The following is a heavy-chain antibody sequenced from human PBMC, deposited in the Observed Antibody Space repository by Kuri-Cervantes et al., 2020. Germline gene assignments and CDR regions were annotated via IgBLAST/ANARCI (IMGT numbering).Heavy chain of an antibody. J-gene: IGHJ4*02. Sequence: GESLKISCAASGFTFSSYAMHWVRQAPGKGLEWVARIKEDGNEKYYVDSVKGRFTISRDNAKNSLYLQMNSLRAEDTAVYYCAREILFEYSYGFLDYWGQGTLVTVSS. D-gene: IGHD5-18*01. CDR3: AREILFEYSYGFLDY. V-gene: IGHV3-7*03. CDR1: GFTFSSYA. CDR2: IKEDGNEK.